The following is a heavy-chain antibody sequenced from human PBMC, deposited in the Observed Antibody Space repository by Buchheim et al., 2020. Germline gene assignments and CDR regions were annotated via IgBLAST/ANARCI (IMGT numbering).Heavy chain of an antibody. CDR1: GFTFNNDA. J-gene: IGHJ6*02. V-gene: IGHV3-23*01. CDR2: LNGKTGTT. D-gene: IGHD2-15*01. Sequence: EVQALESGGGLVQPGGSLRLSCAASGFTFNNDAMSWVRQAPGKGLEWASGLNGKTGTTYYADSVKGRFTISRDNSKNTLYLQMRNLRAEDTAVYYCAKAVEQCSGGSCSKGMDVWGQGTT. CDR3: AKAVEQCSGGSCSKGMDV.